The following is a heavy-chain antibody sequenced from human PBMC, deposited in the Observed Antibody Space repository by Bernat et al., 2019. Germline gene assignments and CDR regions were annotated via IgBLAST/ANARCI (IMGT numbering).Heavy chain of an antibody. CDR2: ISYDGSNK. CDR3: ARETRYGMDV. V-gene: IGHV3-30-3*01. Sequence: QVQLVESGGGVVQPGRSLRLSCAASGFTFSSYAMHWVRQAPGKGLEWVAAISYDGSNKYYADSVKGRFTISRDNSKNTLYLQMNSLRAEDTAVYYCARETRYGMDVWGQGTTVTVSS. CDR1: GFTFSSYA. J-gene: IGHJ6*02.